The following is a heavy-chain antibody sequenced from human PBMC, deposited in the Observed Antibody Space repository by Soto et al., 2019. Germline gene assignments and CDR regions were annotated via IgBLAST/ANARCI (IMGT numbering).Heavy chain of an antibody. Sequence: QPGGSLRLSCAASGFTFDDYAMHWVRQAPGKGLEWVSGISWNSGSIGYADSVKGRFTISRDNAKNSLYLQMNSLRAEDTALYYCAKEGSQGYSYGYYFDYWGQGTLVTVSS. J-gene: IGHJ4*02. CDR3: AKEGSQGYSYGYYFDY. V-gene: IGHV3-9*01. D-gene: IGHD5-18*01. CDR2: ISWNSGSI. CDR1: GFTFDDYA.